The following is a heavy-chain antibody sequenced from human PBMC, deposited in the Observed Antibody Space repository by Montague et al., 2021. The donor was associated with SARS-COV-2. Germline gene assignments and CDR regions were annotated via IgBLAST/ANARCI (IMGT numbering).Heavy chain of an antibody. CDR1: GGSISSSSYY. V-gene: IGHV4-39*01. CDR3: ARHAGKRITIFGVVKGQYYFDY. D-gene: IGHD3-3*01. CDR2: IYYSGST. Sequence: SQSQSLTYTVSGGSISSSSYYWGWIRQPPGKGLEWIGSIYYSGSTYYNPSLKSRVTISVDTSKNQFSLKLSSVTAADTAVYYCARHAGKRITIFGVVKGQYYFDYWGQGTLVTVSS. J-gene: IGHJ4*02.